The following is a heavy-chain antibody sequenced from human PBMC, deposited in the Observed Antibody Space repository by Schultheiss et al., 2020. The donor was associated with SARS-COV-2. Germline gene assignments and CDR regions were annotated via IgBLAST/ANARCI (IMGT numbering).Heavy chain of an antibody. D-gene: IGHD3-16*02. Sequence: SETLSLTCTVSGGSISSGGYYWSWIRQPPGKGLEWIGYVFHTGGTNYNPSLKSRVTISVDTSKNQFSLKLSSVTVADTAVYYCAREGVGVTFGGVVVRGDWFDPWGQGTLVTVSS. CDR3: AREGVGVTFGGVVVRGDWFDP. J-gene: IGHJ5*02. CDR1: GGSISSGGYY. CDR2: VFHTGGT. V-gene: IGHV4-61*08.